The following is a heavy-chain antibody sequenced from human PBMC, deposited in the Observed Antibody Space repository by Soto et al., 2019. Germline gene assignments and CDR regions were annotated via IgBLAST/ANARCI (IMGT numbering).Heavy chain of an antibody. V-gene: IGHV1-18*01. CDR3: AREGYCISTSCRQYDYYGMDG. CDR1: GYGFTTYG. J-gene: IGHJ6*02. CDR2: ISAHNGNT. Sequence: ASVKVSCKGSGYGFTTYGITWVRQAPGQGLEWMAWISAHNGNTNYAQKLQGRVTMTTDTSTSTAYMELRSLRSDDTAVYYCAREGYCISTSCRQYDYYGMDGWGQGTTVTFSS. D-gene: IGHD2-2*01.